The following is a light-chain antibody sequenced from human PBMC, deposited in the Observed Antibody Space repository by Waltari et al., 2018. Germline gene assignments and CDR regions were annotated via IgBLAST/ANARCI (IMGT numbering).Light chain of an antibody. CDR3: QQTYKSPPT. J-gene: IGKJ3*01. CDR2: DAS. Sequence: DVLLTQSLSSLSASVGDRVTIPCRASHYIANFLNWYQHMPGKAPRLLIHDASTLQPGVPPRFSGSTSGTDFILTIDNLHPEDFATYYCQQTYKSPPTFGPGTKVDV. CDR1: HYIANF. V-gene: IGKV1-39*01.